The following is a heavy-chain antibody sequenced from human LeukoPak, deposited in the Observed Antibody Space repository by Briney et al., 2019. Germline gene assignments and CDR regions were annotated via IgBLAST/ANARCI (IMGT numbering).Heavy chain of an antibody. CDR1: GFTFSNYV. Sequence: PGGSLRLSCKASGFTFSNYVMSWVRQAPGKGLEWVSAISEGSSKTYYADSVKGRFTIARDTSKNTLYLQMNSLRPEDTAVYYCAAKGSSAGDVWGQGTTVTVSS. D-gene: IGHD1-1*01. J-gene: IGHJ6*02. V-gene: IGHV3-23*01. CDR3: AAKGSSAGDV. CDR2: ISEGSSKT.